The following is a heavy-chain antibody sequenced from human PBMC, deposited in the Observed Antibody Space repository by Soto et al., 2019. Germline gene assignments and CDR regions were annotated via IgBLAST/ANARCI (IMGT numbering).Heavy chain of an antibody. D-gene: IGHD3-22*01. V-gene: IGHV4-39*01. CDR2: IYYSGST. J-gene: IGHJ5*02. CDR1: GGSISSSSYY. CDR3: ARHVGVITTSNGNNWFDP. Sequence: SETLSLTCTVSGGSISSSSYYWGWIRQPPGKGLEWIGSIYYSGSTYYNPSLKSRVTISVDTSKNQFSLKLSSVTAADTAVYYCARHVGVITTSNGNNWFDPWGQGTLVTVSS.